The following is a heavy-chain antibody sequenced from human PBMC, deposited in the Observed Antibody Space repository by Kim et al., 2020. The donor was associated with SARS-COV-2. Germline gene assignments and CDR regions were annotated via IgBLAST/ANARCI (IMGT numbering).Heavy chain of an antibody. CDR1: GFTFSTYW. D-gene: IGHD2-2*01. J-gene: IGHJ6*04. CDR3: ARQSTTSCPSDHLDV. V-gene: IGHV3-74*01. CDR2: VSSDGSST. Sequence: GGSLRLSCAGSGFTFSTYWMYWVRHVPGKGLVWVSRVSSDGSSTNYADSVKGRFTISRDNAKNTLYLQMNSLRAEDTAVYYCARQSTTSCPSDHLDVWGIGTTVTVSS.